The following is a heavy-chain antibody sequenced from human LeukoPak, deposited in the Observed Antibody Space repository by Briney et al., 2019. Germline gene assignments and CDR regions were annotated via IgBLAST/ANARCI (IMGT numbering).Heavy chain of an antibody. V-gene: IGHV4-59*01. D-gene: IGHD3-10*01. CDR3: ARDRGPYGSGYYSDY. J-gene: IGHJ4*02. Sequence: SETLSLPCTVSGGSISSYYWSWIRQPPGKGLEWIGYIYYSGSTNYNASLKSRITISVDTSKNQFSLKLSSVTAADTAVYYCARDRGPYGSGYYSDYWGQGTLVTVSS. CDR2: IYYSGST. CDR1: GGSISSYY.